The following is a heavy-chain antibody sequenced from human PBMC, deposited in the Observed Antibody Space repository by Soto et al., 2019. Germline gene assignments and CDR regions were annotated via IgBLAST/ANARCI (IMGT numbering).Heavy chain of an antibody. CDR2: VYFSGST. CDR3: ARQEAVPGTPFDS. CDR1: VGSINGYY. D-gene: IGHD6-19*01. Sequence: QERLQESGPGLVKPSETLSLTCSVSVGSINGYYWNWIRQPPGKGLEWLGNVYFSGSTHYNPSPEARLTISVDTSKKQISLKLRSVTAADTAVYYCARQEAVPGTPFDSWGQGTLVSVSS. V-gene: IGHV4-59*01. J-gene: IGHJ4*02.